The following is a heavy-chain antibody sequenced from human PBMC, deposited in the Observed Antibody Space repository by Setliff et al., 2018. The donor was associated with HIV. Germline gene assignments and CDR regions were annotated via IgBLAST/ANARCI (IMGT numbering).Heavy chain of an antibody. J-gene: IGHJ5*02. CDR1: TESLTRYD. D-gene: IGHD3-10*01. Sequence: SETLSLTCAVYTESLTRYDWAWIRQSPEKGLERIGEIDDSGSIIYNPSLQSRVTMSVDTSKNQFSLKVRSLTAADTGLYYCARVKSIKTTLVRLWPRFDLWGQGTQVTVS. V-gene: IGHV4-34*01. CDR2: IDDSGSI. CDR3: ARVKSIKTTLVRLWPRFDL.